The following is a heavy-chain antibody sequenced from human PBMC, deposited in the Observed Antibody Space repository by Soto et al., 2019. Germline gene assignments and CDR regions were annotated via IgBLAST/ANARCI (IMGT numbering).Heavy chain of an antibody. CDR2: IDTSGNT. D-gene: IGHD6-13*01. V-gene: IGHV4-4*07. J-gene: IGHJ6*02. CDR1: VNSITTYY. CDR3: ARYSNNWFQTEGMDV. Sequence: SETLPLTYTASVNSITTYYWSWIRQPAGKGLEWIGRIDTSGNTNYNPSLKSRVTMSVDTSKKQFSLKLTSVTAADTAVYYCARYSNNWFQTEGMDVWGQGTTVT.